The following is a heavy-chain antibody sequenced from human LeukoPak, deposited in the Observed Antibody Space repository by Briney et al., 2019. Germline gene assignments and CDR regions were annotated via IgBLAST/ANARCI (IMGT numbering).Heavy chain of an antibody. CDR3: ARVPMVQGVNVDPCDY. CDR1: GFTFSSYS. V-gene: IGHV3-21*01. D-gene: IGHD3-10*01. Sequence: GGSLRLSCVASGFTFSSYSMNWVRQAPGKGLEWVSSISSSSSYIYYADSVKGRFTISRDNAKKSLFLQMNSLRAEDTAVYYCARVPMVQGVNVDPCDYWGQGTLVTVSS. CDR2: ISSSSSYI. J-gene: IGHJ4*02.